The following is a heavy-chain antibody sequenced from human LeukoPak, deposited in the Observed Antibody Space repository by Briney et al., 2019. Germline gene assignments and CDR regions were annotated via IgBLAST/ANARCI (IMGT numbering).Heavy chain of an antibody. CDR2: ISYDGSNK. Sequence: GGSLRLSCAASGFTFSSYAMHWVRQAPGKGLEWVAVISYDGSNKYYADSVKGRFTISRDNSKNTLYLQMNSLRAEDTAVYYCARGRTWSAEAAFDYWGQGTLVTVSS. D-gene: IGHD3-3*01. CDR3: ARGRTWSAEAAFDY. V-gene: IGHV3-30*04. CDR1: GFTFSSYA. J-gene: IGHJ4*02.